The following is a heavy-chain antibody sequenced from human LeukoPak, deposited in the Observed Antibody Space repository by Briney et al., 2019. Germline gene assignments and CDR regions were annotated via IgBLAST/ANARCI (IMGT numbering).Heavy chain of an antibody. J-gene: IGHJ4*02. D-gene: IGHD2-2*01. CDR2: FRGSDGST. Sequence: GGSLRLSCAASGFTFSSYALHWVRQTPGKGLEWVSIFRGSDGSTYYADSVKGRFTISRDISKNTLYLRMNSLRAEDTAVYYCAKLYYLSPSLSVELTYFDYWGQGTLVTVSS. CDR1: GFTFSSYA. V-gene: IGHV3-23*01. CDR3: AKLYYLSPSLSVELTYFDY.